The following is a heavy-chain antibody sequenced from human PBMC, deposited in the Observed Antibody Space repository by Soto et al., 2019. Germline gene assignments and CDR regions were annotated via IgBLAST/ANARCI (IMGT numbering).Heavy chain of an antibody. Sequence: PGGSLRLSCAASGFTFSSYGMSWVRQAPGKGLEWVSAITDSGSLTFYADSVRGRFTISRDISKNTLYLQMNSLRAEDTAIYYCAKEGHAGMVVNTFDYWGRGTLVTVYS. CDR2: ITDSGSLT. J-gene: IGHJ4*02. D-gene: IGHD2-21*01. CDR1: GFTFSSYG. CDR3: AKEGHAGMVVNTFDY. V-gene: IGHV3-23*01.